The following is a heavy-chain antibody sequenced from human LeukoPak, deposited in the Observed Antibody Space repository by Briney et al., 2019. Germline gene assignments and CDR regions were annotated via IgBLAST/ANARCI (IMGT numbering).Heavy chain of an antibody. V-gene: IGHV4-34*01. J-gene: IGHJ4*02. CDR2: INQSGST. D-gene: IGHD2-21*02. CDR1: GGSFSGYY. CDR3: ARGPPYIVVVTGIGFFDS. Sequence: SETLSLTCAVYGGSFSGYYWSWIRQPPGKGLEWIGEINQSGSTNYNPSLKSRVTISVDTSKNQFSLKLSSVTAADTAVYYCARGPPYIVVVTGIGFFDSWGQGTLVTVSS.